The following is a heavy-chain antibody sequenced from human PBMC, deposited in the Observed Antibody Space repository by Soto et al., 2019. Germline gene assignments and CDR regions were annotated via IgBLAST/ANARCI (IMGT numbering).Heavy chain of an antibody. CDR2: IDYVGST. V-gene: IGHV4-59*11. CDR3: VRQRGNYFDF. Sequence: PSETLSLTCSVSGDSINSRYWSWIRQPPGKGLEWIGYIDYVGSTNYAPSLQSRVTMSVDTSKNQVSLKLRYVTAADTAVYYCVRQRGNYFDFWGQGTLVTVPS. D-gene: IGHD3-10*01. J-gene: IGHJ4*02. CDR1: GDSINSRY.